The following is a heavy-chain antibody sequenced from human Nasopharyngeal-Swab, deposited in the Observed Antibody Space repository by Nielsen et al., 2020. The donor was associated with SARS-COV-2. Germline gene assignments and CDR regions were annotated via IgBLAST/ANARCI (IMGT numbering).Heavy chain of an antibody. V-gene: IGHV3-21*01. CDR1: GFTFSTYS. D-gene: IGHD3-3*01. J-gene: IGHJ3*02. CDR2: ISSSSSYI. CDR3: ARDSISVFGILTSDAFDI. Sequence: GGSLRLSCAASGFTFSTYSMNWVRQAPGKGLEWVSSISSSSSYIYYADSVKGRFTISRDNAKNSLYLQMNSLRAEDTAVYFCARDSISVFGILTSDAFDIWGQGTMVTVSS.